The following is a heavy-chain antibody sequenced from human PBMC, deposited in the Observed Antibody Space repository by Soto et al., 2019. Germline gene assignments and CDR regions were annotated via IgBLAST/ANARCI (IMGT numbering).Heavy chain of an antibody. J-gene: IGHJ6*02. CDR2: IQIGGKR. CDR3: GRANVLRCWEWLPRQCMDV. V-gene: IGHV3-53*01. D-gene: IGHD3-3*01. CDR1: GFPGGSSN. Sequence: PSGSLSLSCAVSGFPGGSSNIQWVGQAPGGGVVWVSAIQIGGKRYYADSARSRLIIFRDNYSNTLFLQMRSSRAADATVYYCGRANVLRCWEWLPRQCMDVWGQGTTVTVSS.